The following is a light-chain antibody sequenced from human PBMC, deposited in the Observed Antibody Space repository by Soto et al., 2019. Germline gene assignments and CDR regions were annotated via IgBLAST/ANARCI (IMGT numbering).Light chain of an antibody. CDR1: SSDVGSYNL. CDR3: CSYADSSTYV. CDR2: EDS. J-gene: IGLJ1*01. Sequence: QSALTQPASVSGSPGQSITISCTGTSSDVGSYNLVSWYQQHPGKAPKLMIYEDSKRPSGVSNRFSGSKSGNTASLTISGLQTEDEADYYCCSYADSSTYVFGNGTKVTVL. V-gene: IGLV2-23*01.